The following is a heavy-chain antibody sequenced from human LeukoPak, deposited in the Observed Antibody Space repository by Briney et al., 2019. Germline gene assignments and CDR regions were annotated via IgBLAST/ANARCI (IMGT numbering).Heavy chain of an antibody. CDR1: GYTFTGYY. Sequence: ASVKVSCKASGYTFTGYYMHWVRQAPGQGLEWMGWINPNSGGTNYAQKFQGRVTMTRDTSISTAYMELSRLRSDDTAVYYCARSPIMITFGGAKYGIDYWGQGTLVTVSS. CDR3: ARSPIMITFGGAKYGIDY. J-gene: IGHJ4*02. V-gene: IGHV1-2*02. D-gene: IGHD3-16*01. CDR2: INPNSGGT.